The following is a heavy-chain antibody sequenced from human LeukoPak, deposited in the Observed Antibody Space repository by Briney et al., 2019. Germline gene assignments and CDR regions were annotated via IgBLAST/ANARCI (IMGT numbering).Heavy chain of an antibody. CDR3: ARATPDYGDYGYWYFDL. CDR2: INPNSGGT. J-gene: IGHJ2*01. D-gene: IGHD4-17*01. V-gene: IGHV1-2*06. CDR1: GYTFTGYY. Sequence: GASVKVSCKAFGYTFTGYYMHWVRQAPGQGLEWMGRINPNSGGTNYAQKFQGRVTMTRDTSISTAYMELSRLRSDDTAVYYCARATPDYGDYGYWYFDLWGRGTLVTVSS.